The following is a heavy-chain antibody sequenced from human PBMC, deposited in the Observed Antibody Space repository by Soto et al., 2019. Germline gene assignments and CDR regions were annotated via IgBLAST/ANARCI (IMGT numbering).Heavy chain of an antibody. J-gene: IGHJ6*02. CDR3: ARCISYGSGSYFHYYYGMDV. CDR1: GGTFSSYA. Sequence: GASVKVSCKASGGTFSSYAISWVRQAPGQGLEWMGGIIPIFGTANYAQKFQGRVTITADESTSTAYMELSSLRSEDTAMYYCARCISYGSGSYFHYYYGMDVWGQGTTVTVSS. D-gene: IGHD3-10*01. CDR2: IIPIFGTA. V-gene: IGHV1-69*13.